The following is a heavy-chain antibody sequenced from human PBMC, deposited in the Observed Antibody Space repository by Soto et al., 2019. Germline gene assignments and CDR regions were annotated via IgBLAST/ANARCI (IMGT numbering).Heavy chain of an antibody. V-gene: IGHV4-34*01. CDR2: INHSGST. Sequence: QVQLQQWGAGLLKPSETLSLTCAVYGRSFSGYYWSWIRQPPGKGLEWIGEINHSGSTNYNPSLKSRVTISVDTSKNHFSLKLSSLTAADTAVYYCARAYGGEVFDYWGQGTLVTVSS. CDR3: ARAYGGEVFDY. J-gene: IGHJ4*02. D-gene: IGHD2-21*01. CDR1: GRSFSGYY.